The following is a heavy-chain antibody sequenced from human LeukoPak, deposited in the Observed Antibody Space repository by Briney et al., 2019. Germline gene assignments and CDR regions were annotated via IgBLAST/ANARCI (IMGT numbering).Heavy chain of an antibody. CDR3: ASALTYYDFWSGPSHFDY. CDR1: GFTFSSYA. V-gene: IGHV3-23*01. D-gene: IGHD3-3*01. CDR2: ISGSGGST. J-gene: IGHJ4*02. Sequence: PGGSLRLSCAASGFTFSSYAMSWVRQAPGKGLEWVSAISGSGGSTYYADSVKGRFTISRDNSKNTLYLQMNSLRAEDTAVYYCASALTYYDFWSGPSHFDYWGQGTLVTVSS.